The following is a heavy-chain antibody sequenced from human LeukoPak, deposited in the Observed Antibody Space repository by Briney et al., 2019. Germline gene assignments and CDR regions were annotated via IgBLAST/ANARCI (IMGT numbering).Heavy chain of an antibody. J-gene: IGHJ4*02. V-gene: IGHV1-69*04. CDR1: GGTFSSYA. CDR2: IIPILGIA. Sequence: GASVKVSCKASGGTFSSYAISWVRQAPGQGLEWMGRIIPILGIANYAQNFQGRVTITAGKSTSTAYMELSSLGSEDTAVYYCARGIRGYSYGPDIVGLDHWGQGTLVTVSS. CDR3: ARGIRGYSYGPDIVGLDH. D-gene: IGHD5-18*01.